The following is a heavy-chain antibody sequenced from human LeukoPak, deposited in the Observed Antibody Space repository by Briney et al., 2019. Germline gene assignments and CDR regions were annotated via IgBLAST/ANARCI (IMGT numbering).Heavy chain of an antibody. J-gene: IGHJ4*02. V-gene: IGHV7-4-1*02. D-gene: IGHD4-17*01. CDR3: ARSNNDGDYLGVGFDY. Sequence: GASVKVSCKASGYTFISYAMNWVRQAPGHGLEWMGWINTNTGNPTYAQGFTGRFVFSLDTSVSTAYLQISSLQAEDTAVYYCARSNNDGDYLGVGFDYWGQGTLVTVSS. CDR1: GYTFISYA. CDR2: INTNTGNP.